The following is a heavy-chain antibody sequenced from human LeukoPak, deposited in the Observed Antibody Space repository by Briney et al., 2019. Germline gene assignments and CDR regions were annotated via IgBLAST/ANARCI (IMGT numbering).Heavy chain of an antibody. CDR3: ARWGLGSSWEVIEI. CDR1: GGSISSGSYY. Sequence: SETLSLTCTVSGGSISSGSYYWSWIRQPAGKGLEWIGRIYTSGSTTYNPSLKNRLTISVDTSKNHYSLKMNSVTAADTAIYYCARWGLGSSWEVIEIWGEGTTVTVSS. D-gene: IGHD6-13*01. CDR2: IYTSGST. V-gene: IGHV4-61*02. J-gene: IGHJ6*04.